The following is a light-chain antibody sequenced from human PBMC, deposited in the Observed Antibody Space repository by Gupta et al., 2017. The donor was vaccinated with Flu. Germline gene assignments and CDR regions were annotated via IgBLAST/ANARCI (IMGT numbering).Light chain of an antibody. CDR2: LGS. V-gene: IGKV2-28*01. CDR3: MQALKNPYT. CDR1: QSLLYSTGYNY. J-gene: IGKJ2*01. Sequence: DIVMTQSPLSLPVTPGEPAPISCRSSQSLLYSTGYNYLDWYLQKPGQSPQLLIYLGSNRASEVPDRFSGSGSGTDLTLKISRVEAEDVGVYYCMQALKNPYTFGQGTKLEIK.